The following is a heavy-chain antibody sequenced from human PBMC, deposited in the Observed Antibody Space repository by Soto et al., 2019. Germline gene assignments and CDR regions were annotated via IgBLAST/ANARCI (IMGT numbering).Heavy chain of an antibody. V-gene: IGHV3-21*01. J-gene: IGHJ6*02. CDR3: ANSGGEYYYYGMDV. Sequence: GGSLRLSCAASGFTFSSYSMNWVRQAPGKGLEWVSSISSSSSYIYYADSVKGRFTISRDNAKNSLYLQMNSLRAEDTAVYYSANSGGEYYYYGMDVWGQGTTVTVYS. CDR1: GFTFSSYS. D-gene: IGHD4-17*01. CDR2: ISSSSSYI.